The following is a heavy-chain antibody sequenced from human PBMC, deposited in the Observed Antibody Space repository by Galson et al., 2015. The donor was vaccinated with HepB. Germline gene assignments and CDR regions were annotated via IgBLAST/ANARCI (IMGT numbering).Heavy chain of an antibody. V-gene: IGHV3-23*01. J-gene: IGHJ4*02. Sequence: SLRLSCAASGLTFSSYAMTWVRQAPGKGLEWVSAISGGTNSRYYADSVRGRFTVSRDNSKNTLDLQMNSLRVDDTAVYYCATLVRGVIMEPDYWGQGTLVTVSP. D-gene: IGHD3-10*01. CDR1: GLTFSSYA. CDR2: ISGGTNSR. CDR3: ATLVRGVIMEPDY.